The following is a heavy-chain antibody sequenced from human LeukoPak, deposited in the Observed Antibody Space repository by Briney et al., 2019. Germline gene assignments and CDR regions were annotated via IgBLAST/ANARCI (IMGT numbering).Heavy chain of an antibody. CDR2: IYYSGST. J-gene: IGHJ4*02. V-gene: IGHV4-59*05. Sequence: GSLRLSCAASGFTISDKYMSWVRQAPGKGLEWIGSIYYSGSTYYNPSLKSRVTISVDTSKNQFSLKLSSVTAADTAVYYCSSRGAPYYFDYWGQGTLVTVSS. D-gene: IGHD3-10*01. CDR1: GFTISDKY. CDR3: SSRGAPYYFDY.